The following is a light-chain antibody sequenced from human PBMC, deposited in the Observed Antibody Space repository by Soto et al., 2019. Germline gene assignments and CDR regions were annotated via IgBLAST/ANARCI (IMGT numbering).Light chain of an antibody. Sequence: DIQLTQSPSFLSASVGDRVTITCRASQGISSYLAWYQQKPGTAPQLLIYAASTLQSGVPSRFSGSGSGTEFTLTISSLQPAYFATYYCQQLHSNPYTFGQGTKVEI. CDR2: AAS. V-gene: IGKV1-9*01. CDR3: QQLHSNPYT. J-gene: IGKJ2*01. CDR1: QGISSY.